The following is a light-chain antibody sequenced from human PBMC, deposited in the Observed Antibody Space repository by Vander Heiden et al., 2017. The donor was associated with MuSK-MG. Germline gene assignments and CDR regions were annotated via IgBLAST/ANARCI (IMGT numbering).Light chain of an antibody. CDR1: QHIRSF. CDR2: GAS. J-gene: IGKJ1*01. Sequence: DIQMTQSPSSLSASIGERVTITCRASQHIRSFLNWYQEKPGKAPKLLIYGASSLHSGVPSRFSGSGSGTDFTLTISSLQTEDVATYYCQRSYSTLWTFGQGTRVEVK. V-gene: IGKV1-39*01. CDR3: QRSYSTLWT.